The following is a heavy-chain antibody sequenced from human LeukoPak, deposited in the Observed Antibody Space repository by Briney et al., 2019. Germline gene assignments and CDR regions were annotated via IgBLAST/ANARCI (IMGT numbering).Heavy chain of an antibody. CDR3: ARAMVVAATPTLDS. D-gene: IGHD2-15*01. CDR1: GGSFSGYY. CDR2: INHSGST. Sequence: SETLSLTCAVYGGSFSGYYWSWIRKPRGKGLEWLGEINHSGSTNYNPYLKSRVTISVDTSKNQFSLKLSSVTAADTAVYYCARAMVVAATPTLDSWGHGTLVTVSS. J-gene: IGHJ5*01. V-gene: IGHV4-34*01.